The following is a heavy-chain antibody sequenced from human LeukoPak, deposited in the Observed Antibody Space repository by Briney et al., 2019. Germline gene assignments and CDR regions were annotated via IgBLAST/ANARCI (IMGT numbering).Heavy chain of an antibody. V-gene: IGHV3-21*04. CDR1: GFTFSSYS. CDR3: ARDTRIVGATPLGYWYFDL. J-gene: IGHJ2*01. CDR2: ISSSSYI. D-gene: IGHD1-26*01. Sequence: GGSLRLSCAASGFTFSSYSMNWVRQAPGKGLEWVSSISSSSYIYYADSVKGRFTISRDNAKNSLYLQMNSLRAEDTAVYYCARDTRIVGATPLGYWYFDLWGRGTLVTVSS.